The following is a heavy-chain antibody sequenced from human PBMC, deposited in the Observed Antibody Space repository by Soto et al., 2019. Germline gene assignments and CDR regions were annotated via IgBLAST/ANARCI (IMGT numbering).Heavy chain of an antibody. D-gene: IGHD6-13*01. J-gene: IGHJ4*02. V-gene: IGHV3-21*04. CDR2: ISSSSSYI. Sequence: GGSLRLSCAASGFTFSSYSMNWVRQAPGKGLEWVSSISSSSSYIYYADSVKGRFTISRDNAKNSLYLQMNSLRAEDTAVYYCARTSSRAAPNGYWGQGTLVTVSS. CDR1: GFTFSSYS. CDR3: ARTSSRAAPNGY.